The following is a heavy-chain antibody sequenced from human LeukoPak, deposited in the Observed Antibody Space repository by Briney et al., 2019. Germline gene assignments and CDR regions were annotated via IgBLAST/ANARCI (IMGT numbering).Heavy chain of an antibody. D-gene: IGHD3-9*01. CDR2: IYYSGST. V-gene: IGHV4-39*01. Sequence: PSETLSLTCTVSGGSISSSSYYWGWIRQPPGKGLEWIGSIYYSGSTYYNPSLKSRVTISVDTSKNQFSLKLSSVTAADTAVYYCARQYYDILTSTNWFDPWGQGTLVTVSS. CDR1: GGSISSSSYY. CDR3: ARQYYDILTSTNWFDP. J-gene: IGHJ5*02.